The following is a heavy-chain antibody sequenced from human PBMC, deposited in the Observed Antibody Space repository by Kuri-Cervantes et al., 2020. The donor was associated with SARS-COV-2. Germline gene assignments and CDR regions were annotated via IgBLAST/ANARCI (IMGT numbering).Heavy chain of an antibody. J-gene: IGHJ4*02. CDR1: GGSISSHS. V-gene: IGHV4-4*07. D-gene: IGHD3-3*01. CDR3: AREMIWYDFWSGYSCYFDY. CDR2: IYTSGST. Sequence: SETLSLTCTVSGGSISSHSWTWIRQPAGKGLEWIGRIYTSGSTNYNPSLKSRVTMSVDTSKNQFSLKLSSVTAADTAVYYCAREMIWYDFWSGYSCYFDYWGQGTLVTVSS.